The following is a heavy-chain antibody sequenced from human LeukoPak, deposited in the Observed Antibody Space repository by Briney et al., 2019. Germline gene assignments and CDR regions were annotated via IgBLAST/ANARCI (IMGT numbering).Heavy chain of an antibody. CDR1: GYTFTGYY. J-gene: IGHJ4*02. CDR2: INPNSGGT. CDR3: ASSRDVSRYWLDY. V-gene: IGHV1-2*02. Sequence: ASVKVSCKASGYTFTGYYMHWVRQAPGQGLEWMGWINPNSGGTNYAQKFQGRVTMTTDTSISTAYMALSRVRSDDTGVYYCASSRDVSRYWLDYWGQGTLVTVSS. D-gene: IGHD5-24*01.